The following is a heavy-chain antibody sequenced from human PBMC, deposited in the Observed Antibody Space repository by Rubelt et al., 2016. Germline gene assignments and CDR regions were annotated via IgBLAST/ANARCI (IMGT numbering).Heavy chain of an antibody. CDR1: GLTFANYA. J-gene: IGHJ4*02. V-gene: IGHV3-23*01. CDR2: ISDGGEST. Sequence: VASGLTFANYAMSWVRQAPGKGQEWVSGISDGGESTYYADSVKGRFTISRDNSKNTLYLQMNSLRADDTAVYYCAGDGHYWGQGTLVTVSS. CDR3: AGDGHY.